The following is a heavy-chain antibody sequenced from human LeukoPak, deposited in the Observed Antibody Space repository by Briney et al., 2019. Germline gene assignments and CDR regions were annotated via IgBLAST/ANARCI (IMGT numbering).Heavy chain of an antibody. Sequence: PGGSLRLSCAASGFTFSSYEMNWVRQAPGKGLEWVSYISSSGDSIHYADSVKGRFTISRDNAKNSLYLQMNSLRAEDTAVYYCARDLSVAGTVLDYWGQGTLVTVSS. D-gene: IGHD6-19*01. CDR3: ARDLSVAGTVLDY. CDR1: GFTFSSYE. V-gene: IGHV3-48*03. CDR2: ISSSGDSI. J-gene: IGHJ4*02.